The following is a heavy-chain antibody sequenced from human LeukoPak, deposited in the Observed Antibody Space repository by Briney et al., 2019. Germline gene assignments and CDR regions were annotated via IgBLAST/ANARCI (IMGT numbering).Heavy chain of an antibody. D-gene: IGHD3-10*01. CDR1: GYTFTGYY. V-gene: IGHV1-2*02. CDR3: ARDRFGELFLNMDY. CDR2: INPNSGGT. Sequence: ASVKVSFKASGYTFTGYYMHWVRQAPGQGLEWMGWINPNSGGTNYAQKFQGRVTMTRDTSISTAYMELSRLRSDDTAVYYCARDRFGELFLNMDYWGQGTLVTVSS. J-gene: IGHJ4*02.